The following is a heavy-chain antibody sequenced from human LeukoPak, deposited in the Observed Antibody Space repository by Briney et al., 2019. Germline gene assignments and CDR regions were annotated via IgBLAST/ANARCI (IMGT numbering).Heavy chain of an antibody. J-gene: IGHJ4*02. D-gene: IGHD3-9*01. CDR2: IYHSGST. CDR1: GGSISSSNW. V-gene: IGHV4-4*02. Sequence: PSGTLSLTCAVSGGSISSSNWWRWVRQPPGKGLEWIGEIYHSGSTNYNPSLKSRVTISVDNSKNQFSLKLSSVTAADTAVYYCASKLFTLRYFDYWGQGTLVTVSS. CDR3: ASKLFTLRYFDY.